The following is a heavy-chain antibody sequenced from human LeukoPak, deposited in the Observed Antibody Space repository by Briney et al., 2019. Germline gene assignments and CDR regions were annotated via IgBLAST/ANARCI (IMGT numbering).Heavy chain of an antibody. CDR1: GFTFSNYD. Sequence: GGSLRLSCAASGFTFSNYDMHWVRQGTGKGLEWVSAIGTAGDTSYSGSVKGRFTISRENAKSSLYLQMNSLRAGDTAVYYCAILSYGGLDVWGQGTTVTVSS. J-gene: IGHJ6*02. CDR3: AILSYGGLDV. V-gene: IGHV3-13*01. CDR2: IGTAGDT. D-gene: IGHD3-10*01.